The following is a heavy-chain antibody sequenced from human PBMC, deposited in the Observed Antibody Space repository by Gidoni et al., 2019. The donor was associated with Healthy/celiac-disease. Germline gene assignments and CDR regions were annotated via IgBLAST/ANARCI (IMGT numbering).Heavy chain of an antibody. CDR2: ISWNSGSI. Sequence: EVPLVESGGGLVQPGRSLRLSCAASGFTFDDYAMHWVRQAPGKGLEWVSGISWNSGSIGYADSVKGRFTISRDNAKNSLYLQMNSLRAEDTALYYCAKGLVVVAATSDHDAFDIWGQGTMVTVSS. CDR3: AKGLVVVAATSDHDAFDI. D-gene: IGHD2-15*01. J-gene: IGHJ3*02. CDR1: GFTFDDYA. V-gene: IGHV3-9*01.